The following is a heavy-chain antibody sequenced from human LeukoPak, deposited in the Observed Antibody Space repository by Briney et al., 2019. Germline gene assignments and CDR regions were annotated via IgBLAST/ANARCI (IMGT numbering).Heavy chain of an antibody. CDR2: IKRDGSAK. CDR3: ARVWGAIDY. J-gene: IGHJ4*02. D-gene: IGHD3-10*01. Sequence: GGSLRLSCAASGFQFSNYWMTWVRQAPGKGLEWVANIKRDGSAKSYVDSVKGRFTISRDNAKNSLYLQMNSLTAEDTAVYYCARVWGAIDYWGQGTLVTVSS. CDR1: GFQFSNYW. V-gene: IGHV3-7*01.